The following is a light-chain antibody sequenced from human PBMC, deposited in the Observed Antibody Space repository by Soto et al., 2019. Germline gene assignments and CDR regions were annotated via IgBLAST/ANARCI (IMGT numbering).Light chain of an antibody. V-gene: IGKV1-39*01. Sequence: DIPMTQSPSSLSASVGDRVTITCRASQSISSYLNWYQQKPGKAPKILIYGASSLQSGVPSRFSGSGSGTDFTLTISSLQPEDFATYYCQQSYSTQVTFGGGTKVEIK. J-gene: IGKJ4*01. CDR2: GAS. CDR3: QQSYSTQVT. CDR1: QSISSY.